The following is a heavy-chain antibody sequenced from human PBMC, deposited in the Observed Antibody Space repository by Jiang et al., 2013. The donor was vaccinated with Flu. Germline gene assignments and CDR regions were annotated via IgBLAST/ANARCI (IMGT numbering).Heavy chain of an antibody. D-gene: IGHD2-2*01. Sequence: QSGAEVKKPGASVKVSCKASGFSFTYYYINWVRQAPGQGLEWMGWIDPNSGDTNYAQKFQGGVTMTWDTSISTAYMELGRVRSDDTAVYYCASWGGYCSTTTCYYGVDVWGQGTSGHRLL. CDR1: GFSFTYYY. V-gene: IGHV1-2*02. CDR2: IDPNSGDT. J-gene: IGHJ6*02. CDR3: ASWGGYCSTTTCYYGVDV.